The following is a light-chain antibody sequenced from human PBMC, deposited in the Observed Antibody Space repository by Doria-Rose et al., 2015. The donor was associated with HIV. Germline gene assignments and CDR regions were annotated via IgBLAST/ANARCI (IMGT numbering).Light chain of an antibody. CDR3: HQYGTSWT. CDR1: QSFSSTY. J-gene: IGKJ1*01. CDR2: DGS. Sequence: EIVMTQSPGTLSLSPGERATLSCRASQSFSSTYSAWYQQNPGQAPSLPIYDGSTRATGIPDRFSASGSGTDFTLTINRLEPEDFALYYCHQYGTSWTFGQGTKVEI. V-gene: IGKV3-20*01.